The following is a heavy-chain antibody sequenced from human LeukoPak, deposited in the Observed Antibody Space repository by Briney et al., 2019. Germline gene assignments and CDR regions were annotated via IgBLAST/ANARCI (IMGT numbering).Heavy chain of an antibody. CDR3: ANYDSSGYPFDY. CDR2: ISGSGGST. CDR1: GFTFSSYA. Sequence: GGSLRLSCAASGFTFSSYAMSWVRQAPGKGLEWVSAISGSGGSTYYAGSVKGRFTISRDNSKNTLYLQMNSLRAEDTAVYYCANYDSSGYPFDYWGQGTLVTVSS. J-gene: IGHJ4*02. V-gene: IGHV3-23*01. D-gene: IGHD3-22*01.